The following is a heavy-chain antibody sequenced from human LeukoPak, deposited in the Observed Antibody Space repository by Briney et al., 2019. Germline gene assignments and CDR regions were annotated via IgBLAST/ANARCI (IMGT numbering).Heavy chain of an antibody. CDR1: GGTFSSYA. D-gene: IGHD6-19*01. CDR2: IIPIFGTA. CDR3: ARDPVRGWPSAEYFQH. Sequence: LVQSGAEVKKPGSLVKVSCKASGGTFSSYAISWVRQAPGQGLEWMGGIIPIFGTANYAQKFQGRVTITTDESTSTAYMELSSLRSVDTAVYYCARDPVRGWPSAEYFQHWGQGTLVTVSS. V-gene: IGHV1-69*05. J-gene: IGHJ1*01.